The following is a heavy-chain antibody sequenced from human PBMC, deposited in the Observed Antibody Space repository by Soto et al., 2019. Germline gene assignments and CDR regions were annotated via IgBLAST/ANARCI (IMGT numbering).Heavy chain of an antibody. Sequence: EVQLVESGGGLVKPGGSLRLSCAASGFTFSSYSMNSVRQAPGKGLEWVSSISSSSSYIYYADSVKGRFTISRDNAKNSLYLQMNSLRAEDTAVYYCARDIDYYDSSGYYRDYWGQGTLVTVSS. CDR2: ISSSSSYI. CDR1: GFTFSSYS. J-gene: IGHJ4*02. V-gene: IGHV3-21*01. CDR3: ARDIDYYDSSGYYRDY. D-gene: IGHD3-22*01.